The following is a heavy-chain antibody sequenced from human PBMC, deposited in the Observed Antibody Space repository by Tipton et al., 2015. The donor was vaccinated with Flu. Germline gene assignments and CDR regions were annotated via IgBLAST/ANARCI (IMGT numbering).Heavy chain of an antibody. V-gene: IGHV4-39*01. CDR2: IYPSGTT. Sequence: TLSLTCTVSSGSIRSTNYFPAWIRQPPGKRLELIGSIYPSGTTYYNPSLKSRVTISVDTSKSQFSLKLRSVTAADTAVYYCARLSYYDVDLRNFYFDYWGLGALVTVSS. D-gene: IGHD3-10*02. CDR3: ARLSYYDVDLRNFYFDY. CDR1: SGSIRSTNYF. J-gene: IGHJ4*02.